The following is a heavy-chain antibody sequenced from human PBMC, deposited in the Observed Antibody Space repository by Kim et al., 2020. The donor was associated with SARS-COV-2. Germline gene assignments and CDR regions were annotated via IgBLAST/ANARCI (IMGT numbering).Heavy chain of an antibody. D-gene: IGHD1-26*01. CDR2: ISGSGSTT. CDR3: ARGGSYSAFEI. Sequence: GGSLRLSCAASGFTFTSNAMSWVRQAPGKGLEWVSSISGSGSTTHYGDSVKGRFTISRDNSKNTLYLQMNSLRAEDTAEYYCARGGSYSAFEIWGQGTMVTVSS. CDR1: GFTFTSNA. J-gene: IGHJ3*02. V-gene: IGHV3-23*01.